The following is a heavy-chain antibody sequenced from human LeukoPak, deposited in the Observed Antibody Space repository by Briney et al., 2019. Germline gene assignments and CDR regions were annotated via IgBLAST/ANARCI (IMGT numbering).Heavy chain of an antibody. D-gene: IGHD1-26*01. J-gene: IGHJ4*02. CDR3: SRESGAFCPFGY. V-gene: IGHV4-34*01. CDR2: INHSGST. CDR1: GGSFSGYY. Sequence: SETLSLTCAVYGGSFSGYYCTWIRQPPGKGLEWIGEINHSGSTNYNPSLKSRVTISVDTSKNQFSLKLSSVTAADTAIYYCSRESGAFCPFGYWGQGTLVIVPS.